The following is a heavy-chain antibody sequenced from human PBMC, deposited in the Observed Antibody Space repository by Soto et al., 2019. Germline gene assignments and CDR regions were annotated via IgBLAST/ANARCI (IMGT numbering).Heavy chain of an antibody. D-gene: IGHD5-12*01. CDR1: GFTFSSYG. V-gene: IGHV3-33*01. J-gene: IGHJ4*02. CDR3: ARGGRDGYNKPYTSSCDY. Sequence: GGSLRLSCAASGFTFSSYGMHWVRQAPGKGLEWVAVIWYDGSNKYYADSVKGRFTISRDNSKNTLYLQMNSLRAEDTAVYYCARGGRDGYNKPYTSSCDYWGQGTLVTVSS. CDR2: IWYDGSNK.